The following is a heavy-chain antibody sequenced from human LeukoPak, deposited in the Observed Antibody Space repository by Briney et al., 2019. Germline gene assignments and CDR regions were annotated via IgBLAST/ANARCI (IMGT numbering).Heavy chain of an antibody. CDR1: GGSISSGSYY. D-gene: IGHD3-10*01. CDR3: ARGAVRGVIPPEIDY. Sequence: SQTLSLTCTVSGGSISSGSYYWSWIRQPAGKGLEWIGRIYTSGSTNYNPSLKSRVTISLDTSKNQFSLKLSSVTAADTAVYYCARGAVRGVIPPEIDYWGQGTLVTVSS. J-gene: IGHJ4*02. CDR2: IYTSGST. V-gene: IGHV4-61*02.